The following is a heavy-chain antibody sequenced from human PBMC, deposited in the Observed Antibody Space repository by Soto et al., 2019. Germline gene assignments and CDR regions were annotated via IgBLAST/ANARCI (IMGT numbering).Heavy chain of an antibody. D-gene: IGHD2-15*01. CDR1: GFTFSSYS. J-gene: IGHJ2*01. CDR3: ARGRSSGDIVVVVAASTRYFDL. Sequence: EVQLVESGGGLVQPGGSLRLSCAASGFTFSSYSMNWVRQAPGKGLEWVSYISSSSSTIYYVDSVKGRFTISRDNAKNSLYLQMNSLRAEDTAVYYCARGRSSGDIVVVVAASTRYFDLWGRGTLVTVSS. V-gene: IGHV3-48*01. CDR2: ISSSSSTI.